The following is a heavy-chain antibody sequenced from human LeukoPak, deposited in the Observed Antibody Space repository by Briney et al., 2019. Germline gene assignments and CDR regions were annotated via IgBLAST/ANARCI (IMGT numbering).Heavy chain of an antibody. V-gene: IGHV1-2*02. D-gene: IGHD6-19*01. Sequence: ASVKVSCKASGYTFTGYYMHWVRQAPGQGLEWMGWINPNSGGTNYAQKFQGRVTMTRDTSISTAYMELSRLRSDDTAVYYCARSAGIAVAGGAVCYYYYYMDVWGKGTTVTISS. CDR2: INPNSGGT. CDR3: ARSAGIAVAGGAVCYYYYYMDV. J-gene: IGHJ6*03. CDR1: GYTFTGYY.